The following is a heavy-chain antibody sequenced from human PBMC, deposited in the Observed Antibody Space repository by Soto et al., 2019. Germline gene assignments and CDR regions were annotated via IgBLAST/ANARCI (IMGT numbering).Heavy chain of an antibody. Sequence: ASVKVSCKASGYTFPSYYMHWVRQAPGQGLEWMGIINPSGGSTSYAQKFQGRVTMTRDTSTNTVYMELSSLRSEDTAVYYCAASGSYNYVSFDYWGQGTLVTVSS. CDR1: GYTFPSYY. V-gene: IGHV1-46*03. CDR3: AASGSYNYVSFDY. J-gene: IGHJ4*02. CDR2: INPSGGST. D-gene: IGHD1-26*01.